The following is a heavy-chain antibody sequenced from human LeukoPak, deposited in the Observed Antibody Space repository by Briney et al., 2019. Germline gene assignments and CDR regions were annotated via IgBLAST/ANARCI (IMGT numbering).Heavy chain of an antibody. CDR3: AREPWAPGLQT. CDR1: GFTVSSNY. CDR2: VYGGGAT. J-gene: IGHJ5*02. D-gene: IGHD2-8*02. Sequence: QXGGSLRLSCAASGFTVSSNYMSWVRQAPGKGLEWVSVVYGGGATYYTDSVKGRFTISRDNSKNTLYLQMNSLRAEDTGVYYCAREPWAPGLQTLGQGTPVIVSS. V-gene: IGHV3-53*01.